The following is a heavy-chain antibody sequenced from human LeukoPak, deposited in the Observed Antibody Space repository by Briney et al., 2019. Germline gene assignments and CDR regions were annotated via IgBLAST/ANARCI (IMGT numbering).Heavy chain of an antibody. D-gene: IGHD3-3*01. CDR2: IYTSGST. CDR1: GGSISSGSYY. CDR3: AIGYYFFSYL. J-gene: IGHJ5*02. Sequence: SQTLSLTCTVSGGSISSGSYYWSWIRQPAGKGLEWIGRIYTSGSTNYNPSLKSRVTMSVDTSKNQFSQKLSSVTAADTAVYYCAIGYYFFSYLWGQGTLVTVSS. V-gene: IGHV4-61*02.